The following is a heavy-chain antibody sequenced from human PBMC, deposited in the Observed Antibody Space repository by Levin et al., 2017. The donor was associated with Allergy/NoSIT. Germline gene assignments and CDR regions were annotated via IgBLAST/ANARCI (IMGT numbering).Heavy chain of an antibody. J-gene: IGHJ2*01. D-gene: IGHD5-12*01. CDR2: INPRDGST. Sequence: PEASVKVSCKASGYTFTSYYMHWVRQAPGQGPEWMGIINPRDGSTTYAQRFQGRVTLTRDTSTSTVYMELSTLRSEDTAIYYCARNSGESYWYLDLWGRGTLVTVSS. CDR1: GYTFTSYY. CDR3: ARNSGESYWYLDL. V-gene: IGHV1-46*01.